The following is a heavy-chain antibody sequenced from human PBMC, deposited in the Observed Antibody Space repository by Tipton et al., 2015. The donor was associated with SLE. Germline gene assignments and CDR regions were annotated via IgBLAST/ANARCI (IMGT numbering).Heavy chain of an antibody. CDR2: ISSSGNSI. CDR3: VRDTEYRISIFWVFTDTHYMDP. J-gene: IGHJ6*03. Sequence: SLRLSCAASGFSLSRYWMNWVRQAPGRGLEFVSCISSSGNSIFYADSVKGRFTISRDNAKNSLDLQMNSLRAEDTGVYYCVRDTEYRISIFWVFTDTHYMDPWGTGTTVTISS. CDR1: GFSLSRYW. D-gene: IGHD3-3*01. V-gene: IGHV3-48*03.